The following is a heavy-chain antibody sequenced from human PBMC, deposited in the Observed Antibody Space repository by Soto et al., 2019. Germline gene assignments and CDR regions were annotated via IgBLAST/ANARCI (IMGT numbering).Heavy chain of an antibody. J-gene: IGHJ6*03. CDR3: ATNVLLLWYMDV. CDR2: IYYSGST. V-gene: IGHV4-39*01. D-gene: IGHD2-21*01. CDR1: GGSISSSSYY. Sequence: SETLSLTCTVSGGSISSSSYYWCWIRQPPGKGLEWIGSIYYSGSTYYNPSLKSRVTISVDTSKNQFSLKLSSVTAADTAVYYCATNVLLLWYMDVWGKGTTVTVSS.